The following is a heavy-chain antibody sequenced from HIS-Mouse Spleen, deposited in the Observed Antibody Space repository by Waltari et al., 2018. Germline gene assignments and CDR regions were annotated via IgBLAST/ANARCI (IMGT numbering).Heavy chain of an antibody. V-gene: IGHV1-2*02. J-gene: IGHJ5*02. CDR2: INPNSGGT. CDR3: ARVINSSSWYNWFDP. CDR1: GYTFTGYY. D-gene: IGHD6-13*01. Sequence: QVQLVQSGAEVKKPGASVKVSCKASGYTFTGYYMPWVRQAPGQGLEWMGWINPNSGGTNYAQKFQGRVTMTRDTSISTAYMELSRLRSDDTAVYYCARVINSSSWYNWFDPWGQGTLVTVSS.